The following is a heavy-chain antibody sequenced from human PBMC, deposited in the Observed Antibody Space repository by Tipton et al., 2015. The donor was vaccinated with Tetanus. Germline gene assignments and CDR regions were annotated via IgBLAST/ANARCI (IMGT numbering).Heavy chain of an antibody. V-gene: IGHV3-74*01. Sequence: GSLRLSCAASGFSFSTYWMHWVRQAPGKGLVWVSRIHSRGSSTSYADSVKGRFTISRDNAKNTLHLQMNSLRAEDTAVYYCARDSPDILLVPAVWGQGTLVTVSS. CDR2: IHSRGSST. CDR1: GFSFSTYW. CDR3: ARDSPDILLVPAV. D-gene: IGHD2-2*01. J-gene: IGHJ4*02.